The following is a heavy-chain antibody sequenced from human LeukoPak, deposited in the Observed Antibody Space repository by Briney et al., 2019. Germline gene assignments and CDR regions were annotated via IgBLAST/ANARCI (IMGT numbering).Heavy chain of an antibody. CDR2: ISGSGGST. CDR3: AKLDPYNYYDSSGPHYFDY. Sequence: GGSLRLSCAASGFIFSSYAMSWVRQAPGKGLEWVSGISGSGGSTYYADSVKGRFTISRDNSKNTLYLQMNSLRAEDTAVYYCAKLDPYNYYDSSGPHYFDYWGQGTLVTVSS. V-gene: IGHV3-23*01. D-gene: IGHD3-22*01. J-gene: IGHJ4*02. CDR1: GFIFSSYA.